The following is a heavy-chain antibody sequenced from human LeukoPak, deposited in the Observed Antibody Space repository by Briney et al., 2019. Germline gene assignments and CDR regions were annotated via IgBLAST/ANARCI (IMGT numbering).Heavy chain of an antibody. CDR3: AKSEGTSWHTFDY. J-gene: IGHJ4*02. D-gene: IGHD6-13*01. CDR2: ISPSGGST. V-gene: IGHV3-23*01. CDR1: GFTFSNYA. Sequence: PGGSLRLSCAASGFTFSNYAMTWVRQAPGKGLEWVPVISPSGGSTYYADSVKGRFTSSRDNSKNTLYLQMNSLRAEDTAVYYCAKSEGTSWHTFDYWGQGTLVTVSS.